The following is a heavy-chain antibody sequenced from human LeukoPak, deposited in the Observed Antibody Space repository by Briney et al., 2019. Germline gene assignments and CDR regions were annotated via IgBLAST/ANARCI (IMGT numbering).Heavy chain of an antibody. Sequence: PSETLSLTCTVSGGSISSSSYYWGWIRQPPGKGLEWIGSTYYSGSTYYNPSLKSRVTISVDTSKNQFSLKLSSVTAADTAVYYCARGSDSSGYSNFDYWGQGTLVTVSS. CDR3: ARGSDSSGYSNFDY. CDR1: GGSISSSSYY. J-gene: IGHJ4*02. V-gene: IGHV4-39*07. D-gene: IGHD3-22*01. CDR2: TYYSGST.